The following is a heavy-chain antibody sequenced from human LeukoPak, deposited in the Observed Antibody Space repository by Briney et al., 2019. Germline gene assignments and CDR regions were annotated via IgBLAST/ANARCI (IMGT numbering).Heavy chain of an antibody. CDR3: AKEPPTTYYYYGMDV. CDR2: ISSSGSTI. V-gene: IGHV3-11*01. CDR1: GFTFSDYY. Sequence: GGSLRLSCAASGFTFSDYYMSWIRQAPGKGLEWVSYISSSGSTIYYADSVKGRLTISRDNAKNSLYLQMNSLRAEDTAVYYCAKEPPTTYYYYGMDVWGQGTTVTVSS. J-gene: IGHJ6*02. D-gene: IGHD4-11*01.